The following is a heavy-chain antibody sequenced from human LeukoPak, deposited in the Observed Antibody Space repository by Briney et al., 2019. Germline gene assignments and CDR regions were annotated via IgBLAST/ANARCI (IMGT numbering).Heavy chain of an antibody. CDR2: IKQEGREK. CDR1: GFTFSSYW. V-gene: IGHV3-7*01. Sequence: PGGALRLSCAASGFTFSSYWMSWVRQAPGKGLEWVANIKQEGREKYYVDSVKGRFTISRDNAKKSLYLQMNSLRAEDTAVYYCARDVLRYFDWSPVPQNWFDPWRQGTLVSVSS. D-gene: IGHD3-9*01. CDR3: ARDVLRYFDWSPVPQNWFDP. J-gene: IGHJ5*02.